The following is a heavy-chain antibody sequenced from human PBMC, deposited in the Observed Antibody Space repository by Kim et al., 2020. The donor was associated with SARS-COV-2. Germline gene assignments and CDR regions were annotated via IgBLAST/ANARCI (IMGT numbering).Heavy chain of an antibody. Sequence: YYADSGKGRLPLSRDDSKNTLYLPMNGMRAEDTAVYYCARVEFSNWFDPWGLGTLVTVSS. J-gene: IGHJ5*02. CDR3: ARVEFSNWFDP. D-gene: IGHD3-10*01. V-gene: IGHV3-33*01.